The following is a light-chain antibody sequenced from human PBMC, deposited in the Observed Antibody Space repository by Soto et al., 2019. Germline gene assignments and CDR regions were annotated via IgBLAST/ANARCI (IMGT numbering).Light chain of an antibody. CDR2: DAS. CDR3: LQRASWRS. J-gene: IGKJ2*01. V-gene: IGKV3D-11*01. CDR1: QDVSIS. Sequence: MLTQSPATLSLSPGDRAILSCRASQDVSISLGWYQQKPGQAPRLLIYDASNRATGIPDRFSGSGSGTDFTLTISSLEPEDFAVYSCLQRASWRSFGQGTKLEIK.